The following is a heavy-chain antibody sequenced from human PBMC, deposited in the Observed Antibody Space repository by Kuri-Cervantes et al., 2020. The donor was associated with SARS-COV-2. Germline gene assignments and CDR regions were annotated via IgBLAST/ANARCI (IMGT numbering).Heavy chain of an antibody. CDR3: ARLTGLGYCSGGSCHGWFDP. D-gene: IGHD2-15*01. CDR2: IDPSDSYT. CDR1: GYSFTSYW. J-gene: IGHJ5*02. V-gene: IGHV5-10-1*01. Sequence: GESLKISCKGSGYSFTSYWISWVRQMPGKGLEWMGRIDPSDSYTNYSPSFRGHVTISADKSISTAYLQWSSLKASDTAMYYCARLTGLGYCSGGSCHGWFDPWGQGTLVTVSS.